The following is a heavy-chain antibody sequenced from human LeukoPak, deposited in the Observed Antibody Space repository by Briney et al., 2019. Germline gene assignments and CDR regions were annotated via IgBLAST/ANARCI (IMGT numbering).Heavy chain of an antibody. CDR3: AKSNSLTTNSGSYLYYYYYYGMDV. V-gene: IGHV3-23*01. J-gene: IGHJ6*02. D-gene: IGHD1-26*01. CDR2: ISGSGGST. CDR1: GLTFSSYA. Sequence: GGSLRLSCAASGLTFSSYAMNWVRQAPGKGLEWVSAISGSGGSTYYADSVKGRFTISRDNSKNTLYLQMNSLRAEDTAVYYCAKSNSLTTNSGSYLYYYYYYGMDVWGQGTTVTVSS.